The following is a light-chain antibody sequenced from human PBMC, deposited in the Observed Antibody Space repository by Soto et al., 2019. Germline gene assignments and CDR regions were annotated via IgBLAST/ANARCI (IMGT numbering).Light chain of an antibody. V-gene: IGKV1-9*01. CDR1: QGISSY. J-gene: IGKJ3*01. CDR3: QQLNSYPRVQFT. CDR2: AAS. Sequence: DIQLTQSPSFLSASVGDRVTITCRASQGISSYLSWYQQKPGKAPKLLIYAASTLQSGVPSRFSGSGSGTEFTLTISSLQPEDFAPYYSQQLNSYPRVQFTFGPGTKVDIK.